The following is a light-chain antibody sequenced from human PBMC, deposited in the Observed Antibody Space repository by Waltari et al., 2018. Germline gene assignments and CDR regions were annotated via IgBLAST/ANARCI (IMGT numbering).Light chain of an antibody. CDR2: AAS. V-gene: IGKV1-12*01. CDR3: QQGNSFPPT. CDR1: QGINNY. J-gene: IGKJ1*01. Sequence: DIQMTQSPSSVCASVGDRVIIICRASQGINNYLAWYQQKPGEPPNLLIYAASVLQTGVPSRFSGTGSGTDFTLTINNLQPEDFATYFCQQGNSFPPTFGQGTQVDVK.